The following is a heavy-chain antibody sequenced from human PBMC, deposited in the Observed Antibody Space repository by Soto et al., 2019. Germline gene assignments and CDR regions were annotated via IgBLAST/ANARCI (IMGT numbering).Heavy chain of an antibody. V-gene: IGHV4-59*01. CDR2: VYYSGTT. Sequence: PSETLSLTCTVSGGSISRYYWSWIRQPPGKGLEWIGYVYYSGTTNYNPSLRSRVTISVDTSNNQFSLRLSSVTAADTAVYYCSRAPSEYSRGYGMDVWGQGTTVTVAS. J-gene: IGHJ6*02. CDR1: GGSISRYY. CDR3: SRAPSEYSRGYGMDV. D-gene: IGHD5-18*01.